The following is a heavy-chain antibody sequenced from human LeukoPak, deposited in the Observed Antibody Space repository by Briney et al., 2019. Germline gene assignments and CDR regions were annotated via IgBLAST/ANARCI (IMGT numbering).Heavy chain of an antibody. J-gene: IGHJ5*02. V-gene: IGHV1-18*01. CDR2: ISAYNGNT. D-gene: IGHD6-13*01. Sequence: SVKVSCKASGYTFTSYGISWVRQAPGQGLEWMGWISAYNGNTNYAQKLQGRVTMTTDTSTSTAYMELRSLRSDDTAVYYCARDSIAAAGTGGWFDPWGQGTLVTVSS. CDR1: GYTFTSYG. CDR3: ARDSIAAAGTGGWFDP.